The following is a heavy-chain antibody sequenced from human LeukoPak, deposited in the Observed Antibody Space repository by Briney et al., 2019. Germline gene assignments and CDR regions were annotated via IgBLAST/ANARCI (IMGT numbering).Heavy chain of an antibody. CDR1: GASVSGSPYY. CDR2: IYYSGST. Sequence: PSETLSLTCTVSGASVSGSPYYWSWIRQPPGKGLEWIGYIYYSGSTNYNPSLKSRVTISVDTSKNQFSLKLSSVTAADTAVYYCARGGYGNAFDIWGQGTMVTVSS. V-gene: IGHV4-61*01. CDR3: ARGGYGNAFDI. J-gene: IGHJ3*02. D-gene: IGHD2-15*01.